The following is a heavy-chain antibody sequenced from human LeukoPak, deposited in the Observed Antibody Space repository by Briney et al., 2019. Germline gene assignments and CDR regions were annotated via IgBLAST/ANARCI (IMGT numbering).Heavy chain of an antibody. V-gene: IGHV4-30-4*01. Sequence: SETLSLTCTVSGGSISSGDYYWSWIRQPPGKGLEWIGYIHYSGSTYYNPSLKSRVTISVDTSENQFSLKLSSVTAADTAVYYCAAWSGYYREYYFDYWGQGTLVTVSS. D-gene: IGHD3-3*01. CDR1: GGSISSGDYY. J-gene: IGHJ4*02. CDR3: AAWSGYYREYYFDY. CDR2: IHYSGST.